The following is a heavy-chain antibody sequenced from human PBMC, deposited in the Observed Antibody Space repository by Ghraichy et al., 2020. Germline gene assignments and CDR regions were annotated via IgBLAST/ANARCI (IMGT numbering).Heavy chain of an antibody. CDR3: ARRGRGYSLYYYGLDV. J-gene: IGHJ6*02. V-gene: IGHV4-59*08. CDR2: VHYTGGS. CDR1: GGSIRPYY. D-gene: IGHD5-18*01. Sequence: ESLNISCSVSGGSIRPYYWSWIRQPPGKGLEWIGYVHYTGGSDYDPSLKSRVTISVDTSKNQFSLRLTSVTAADTAVYYCARRGRGYSLYYYGLDVWGQGTTVTVSS.